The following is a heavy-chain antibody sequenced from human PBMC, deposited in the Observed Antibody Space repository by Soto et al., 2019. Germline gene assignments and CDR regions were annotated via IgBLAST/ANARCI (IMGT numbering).Heavy chain of an antibody. CDR2: ITEAGGGI. J-gene: IGHJ6*02. CDR1: GFSFGNSP. V-gene: IGHV3-23*01. CDR3: AKEARSRAVTATRVYGMDV. D-gene: IGHD4-17*01. Sequence: VQLLESGGGFVQPGGSLKLSCVASGFSFGNSPMSWVRQAPGRGLEWVSAITEAGGGIYYATSVKGRFVVSRDNSKNTLLLQTDSLRDEDTAVYFCAKEARSRAVTATRVYGMDVWGQGTTVAVSS.